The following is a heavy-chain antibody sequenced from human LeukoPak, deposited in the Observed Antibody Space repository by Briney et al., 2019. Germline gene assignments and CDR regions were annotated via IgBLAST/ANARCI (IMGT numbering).Heavy chain of an antibody. CDR2: ISTGGSI. J-gene: IGHJ4*02. CDR1: GFTFSNYG. V-gene: IGHV3-48*02. Sequence: GRSLILSCAASGFTFSNYGMHWVRQAPGKGLEWVSYISTGGSISYADSVKGRFTISRDNAKNSLYLQMNSLRDEDTAVYYCARMIDYNYGYAFDYWGQGTLVTVSS. D-gene: IGHD5-18*01. CDR3: ARMIDYNYGYAFDY.